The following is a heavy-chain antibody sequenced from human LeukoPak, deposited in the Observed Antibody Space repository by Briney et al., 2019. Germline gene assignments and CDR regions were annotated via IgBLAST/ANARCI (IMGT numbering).Heavy chain of an antibody. CDR2: ISWNSGSI. V-gene: IGHV3-9*01. CDR1: GFTFNDYA. CDR3: ARDYGDYGEYYFDY. J-gene: IGHJ4*02. D-gene: IGHD4-17*01. Sequence: GGSLRLSCAASGFTFNDYAMHWVRQAPGKGLEWVSGISWNSGSIGYADSVKGRFTISRDNAKNSLYLQTNSLRAEDTAVYYCARDYGDYGEYYFDYWGQGTLVTVSS.